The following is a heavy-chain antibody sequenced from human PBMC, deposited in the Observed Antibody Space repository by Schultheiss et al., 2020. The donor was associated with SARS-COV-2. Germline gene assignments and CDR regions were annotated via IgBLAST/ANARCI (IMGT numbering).Heavy chain of an antibody. J-gene: IGHJ6*02. D-gene: IGHD3-22*01. CDR3: ASDSDSSGSGKYYYGMDV. Sequence: GGSLRLSCAASGFTFSSYWMSWVRQAPGKGLEWVAVISYDGSNKYYADSVKGRFTISRDNSKNTLYLQMNSLRAEDTAVYYCASDSDSSGSGKYYYGMDVWGQGTTVTVSS. CDR2: ISYDGSNK. V-gene: IGHV3-30*01. CDR1: GFTFSSYW.